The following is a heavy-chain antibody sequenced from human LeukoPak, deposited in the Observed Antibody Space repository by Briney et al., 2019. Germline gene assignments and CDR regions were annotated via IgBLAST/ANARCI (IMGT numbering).Heavy chain of an antibody. CDR2: IRYDGSNK. CDR1: GFTFSSYG. CDR3: ARDPVNCSSTSCSHYYYYYYMDV. D-gene: IGHD2-2*01. V-gene: IGHV3-30*02. J-gene: IGHJ6*03. Sequence: GGSLRLSCAASGFTFSSYGMHWVRQAPGKGLEWVAFIRYDGSNKYYADSVKGRFTISRDNSKNTLYLQMNSLRAEDTAVYYCARDPVNCSSTSCSHYYYYYYMDVWGKGTTVTVSS.